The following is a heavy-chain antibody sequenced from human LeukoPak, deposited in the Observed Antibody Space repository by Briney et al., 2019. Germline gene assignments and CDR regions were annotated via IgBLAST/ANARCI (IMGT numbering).Heavy chain of an antibody. D-gene: IGHD3-10*01. Sequence: GGSLRLSCTASGFTFGSYAIHWARQAPGKGLEWVAVISYDGSNEYYADSVKGRFTISRDNSKNTLYLQMNSLRAEDTAVYYCAKEFYSGSGSSHFDYWGQGTLVTVSS. V-gene: IGHV3-30*18. CDR3: AKEFYSGSGSSHFDY. CDR1: GFTFGSYA. J-gene: IGHJ4*02. CDR2: ISYDGSNE.